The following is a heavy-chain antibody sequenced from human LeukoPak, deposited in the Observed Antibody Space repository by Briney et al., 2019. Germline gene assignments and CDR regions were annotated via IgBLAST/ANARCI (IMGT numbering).Heavy chain of an antibody. Sequence: GESLKISCKGSGYDFTFYWVAWVRQMPGKGLEWMGIIYPGDSDTRYSPSFQGQVTISADKSISTAYLQWNSLKASDTAMYYCARGSGSYEQQYFDYWGQGTLVTVSS. CDR2: IYPGDSDT. CDR3: ARGSGSYEQQYFDY. V-gene: IGHV5-51*01. CDR1: GYDFTFYW. J-gene: IGHJ4*02. D-gene: IGHD1-26*01.